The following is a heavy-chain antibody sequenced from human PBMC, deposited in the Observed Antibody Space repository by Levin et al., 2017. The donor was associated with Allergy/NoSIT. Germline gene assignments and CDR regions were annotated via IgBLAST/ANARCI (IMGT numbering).Heavy chain of an antibody. D-gene: IGHD1-1*01. CDR3: ARGELERRILDY. Sequence: GGSLRLSCAASGFTFSSYAMHWVRQAPGKGLEWVAVISYDGSNKYYADSVKGRFTISRDNSKNTLYLQMNSLRAEDTAVYYCARGELERRILDYWGQGTLVTV. V-gene: IGHV3-30-3*01. CDR1: GFTFSSYA. J-gene: IGHJ4*02. CDR2: ISYDGSNK.